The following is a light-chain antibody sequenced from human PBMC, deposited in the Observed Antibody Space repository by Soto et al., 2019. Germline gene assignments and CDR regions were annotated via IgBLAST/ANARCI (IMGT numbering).Light chain of an antibody. J-gene: IGKJ2*01. CDR3: MQGTHWPFT. Sequence: DVVMTQSSLSLPVTLGQPASISCRSSQSLVHSDGNTYLNWFQQRPGQSPRRLIYKVSTRDSGVPDRFSGSGSGTDFTPRISSVEAEDVGVYYCMQGTHWPFTFDQGTKLEIK. CDR1: QSLVHSDGNTY. V-gene: IGKV2-30*02. CDR2: KVS.